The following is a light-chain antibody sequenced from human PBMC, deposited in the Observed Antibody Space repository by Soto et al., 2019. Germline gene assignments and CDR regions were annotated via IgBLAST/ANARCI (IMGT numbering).Light chain of an antibody. V-gene: IGLV2-14*01. Sequence: QSVLTQPASVSGSPGQSIAISCTGTSSDVGGYNYVSWYQQHPGKAPKLMIFDVSNRPSGVSNRFSGSTSGDTASLTISGLQAEDEANYYCKSYTSSSTYVFGTVTKLTVL. J-gene: IGLJ1*01. CDR1: SSDVGGYNY. CDR3: KSYTSSSTYV. CDR2: DVS.